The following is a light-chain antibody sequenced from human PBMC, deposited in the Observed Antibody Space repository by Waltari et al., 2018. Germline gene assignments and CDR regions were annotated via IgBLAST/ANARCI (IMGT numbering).Light chain of an antibody. CDR2: ATG. Sequence: HSVLTQPPSVSGAPGQRVIISCTGGSSNIGAGYHVHWYQQLPGSGPKLLIYATGKRPSGVPGRFSGSTSGASAYLAITGLQAEDEADYYCQSYENDLGGDWVFGGGTKLTV. CDR1: SSNIGAGYH. J-gene: IGLJ3*02. V-gene: IGLV1-40*01. CDR3: QSYENDLGGDWV.